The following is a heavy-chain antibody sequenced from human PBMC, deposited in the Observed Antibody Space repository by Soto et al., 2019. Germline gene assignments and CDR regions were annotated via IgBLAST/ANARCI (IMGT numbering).Heavy chain of an antibody. Sequence: QVQLVQSGAEVKKPGASVKVSCKASGYTFTNYDIYWVRQATGQGLEWMGWMHPNSGNTGYAPKFQGRVTMTRNTSITTAYIELSSLRSEDTAVYYCARGLSYRQDWGQGTVVTVSS. CDR1: GYTFTNYD. V-gene: IGHV1-8*01. CDR2: MHPNSGNT. CDR3: ARGLSYRQD. D-gene: IGHD1-26*01. J-gene: IGHJ4*02.